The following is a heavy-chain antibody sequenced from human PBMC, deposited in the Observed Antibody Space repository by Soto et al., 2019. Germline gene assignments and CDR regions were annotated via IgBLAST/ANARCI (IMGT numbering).Heavy chain of an antibody. CDR2: IYYRRST. D-gene: IGHD2-2*01. V-gene: IGHV4-31*03. J-gene: IGHJ4*02. CDR1: GGSISSGGYY. CDR3: ARVTGYCSSTSCYGSNFDY. Sequence: QVQLQESGPGLVKPSQTLSLTCTVSGGSISSGGYYWSWIRQHPGKGLEWIGYIYYRRSTYYNPSLKSRVTLSVDTSKNQFSLKLSSVTAADTAVYYCARVTGYCSSTSCYGSNFDYWGQGTLVTVSS.